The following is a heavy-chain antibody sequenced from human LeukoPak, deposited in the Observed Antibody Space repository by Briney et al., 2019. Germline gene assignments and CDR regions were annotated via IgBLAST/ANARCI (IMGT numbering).Heavy chain of an antibody. CDR2: IRSKANNYAT. J-gene: IGHJ6*03. D-gene: IGHD3-16*01. CDR1: GFTFSGSA. CDR3: TGGVFDYYYMDV. Sequence: GGSLRLSCAASGFTFSGSAMHWVRQASGKGLEWVGRIRSKANNYATAYAEPVYGRFTISRDDSKNTAYLQMNSLKTEDTAVYYCTGGVFDYYYMDVWGKGTTVTVSS. V-gene: IGHV3-73*01.